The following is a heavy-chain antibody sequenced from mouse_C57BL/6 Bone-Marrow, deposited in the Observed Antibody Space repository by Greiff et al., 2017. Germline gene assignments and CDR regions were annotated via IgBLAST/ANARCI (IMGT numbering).Heavy chain of an antibody. CDR2: IDPSDSYT. J-gene: IGHJ3*01. CDR3: ARSGDYDVSFAY. V-gene: IGHV1-50*01. D-gene: IGHD2-4*01. Sequence: QVQLQQPGAELVKPGASVKLSCKASGYTFTSYWMQWVKQRPGQGLEWIGEIDPSDSYTNYNQKFKGKATLTVDTSSSTAYMQLSSLTSEDSAVYYCARSGDYDVSFAYWGQGTLVTVAA. CDR1: GYTFTSYW.